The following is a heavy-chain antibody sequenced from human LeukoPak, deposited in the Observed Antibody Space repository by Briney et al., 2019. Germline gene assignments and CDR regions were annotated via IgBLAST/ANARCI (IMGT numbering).Heavy chain of an antibody. CDR1: GFTFSSYW. CDR3: ARDPLAVAGPFDY. J-gene: IGHJ4*02. V-gene: IGHV3-74*01. CDR2: INSDGSST. D-gene: IGHD6-19*01. Sequence: GGSLRLSCAASGFTFSSYWMHWVRQAPGKGLVWVSRINSDGSSTSYADSVKGRFTISRDNAKNSLYLQMNSLRAEDTAVYYCARDPLAVAGPFDYWGQGTLVTVSS.